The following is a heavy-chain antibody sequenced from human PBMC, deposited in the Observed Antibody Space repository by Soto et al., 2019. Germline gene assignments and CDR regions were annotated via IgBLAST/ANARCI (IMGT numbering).Heavy chain of an antibody. V-gene: IGHV3-30*18. D-gene: IGHD3-3*01. J-gene: IGHJ4*02. CDR3: AKDWSSYDFWSGYLFDY. CDR2: ISYDGSNK. Sequence: GGSLRLSCAASGFTFSSYGMHWVRQAPGKGLEWVAVISYDGSNKYYADSVKGRFTISRDNSKNTLYLQMNSLRAEDTAVYYCAKDWSSYDFWSGYLFDYWGQGTLVTVSS. CDR1: GFTFSSYG.